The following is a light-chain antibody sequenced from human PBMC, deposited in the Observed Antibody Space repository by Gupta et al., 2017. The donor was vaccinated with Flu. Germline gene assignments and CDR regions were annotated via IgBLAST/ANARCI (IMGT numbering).Light chain of an antibody. CDR3: QQYYSYPPIT. CDR2: AAS. V-gene: IGKV1-8*01. CDR1: QGISSS. Sequence: AIRMTQSPSSFSASTGDRVTITCRASQGISSSLAWYQQKPGKAPKLLTYAASTLQSGLPSRFSGSGSGTDFTLNISCLQSEDFATYYCQQYYSYPPITFGPGTKVDIK. J-gene: IGKJ3*01.